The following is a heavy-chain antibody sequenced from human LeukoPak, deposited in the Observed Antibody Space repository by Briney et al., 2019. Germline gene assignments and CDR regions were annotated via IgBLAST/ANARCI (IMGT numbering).Heavy chain of an antibody. D-gene: IGHD3-3*01. CDR2: VNPNSGDT. CDR1: GYTFTDYY. J-gene: IGHJ4*02. Sequence: ASVKVSCKSSGYTFTDYYIHWVRQAPGQGLEWMGWVNPNSGDTNYAQKFQGRVTMTRDTSISTAYLELGRLTSDDTAEYFCARQRTVFDFCNFDYWGQGTLVTVSS. V-gene: IGHV1-2*02. CDR3: ARQRTVFDFCNFDY.